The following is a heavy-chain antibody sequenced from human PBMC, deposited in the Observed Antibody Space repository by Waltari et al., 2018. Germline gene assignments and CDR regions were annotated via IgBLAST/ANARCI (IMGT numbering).Heavy chain of an antibody. D-gene: IGHD3-22*01. Sequence: QVQLQESGPGLVKPSETLSLTCTVSGGSISIHYWSWIRQPPGKGLEWIGYIYYSGSTNYNPSLKSRVTISVDTSKNQFSLKLSSVTAADTAVYYCARGRFYDSSGYYPTPEKYWYFDLWGRGTLVTVSS. CDR1: GGSISIHY. V-gene: IGHV4-59*11. CDR2: IYYSGST. J-gene: IGHJ2*01. CDR3: ARGRFYDSSGYYPTPEKYWYFDL.